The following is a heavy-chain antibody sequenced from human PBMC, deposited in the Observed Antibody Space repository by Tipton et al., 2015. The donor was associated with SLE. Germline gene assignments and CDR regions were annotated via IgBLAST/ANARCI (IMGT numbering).Heavy chain of an antibody. D-gene: IGHD6-19*01. J-gene: IGHJ6*03. Sequence: SLRLSCAASGFSFSTYGMHWVRQAPGKGLEWVSYISSSGSMVYYVDSVKGRFTISRDNAKNSLYLQMNSLRAEDAAVYYCARTDFLAVTGRDPYYYYYMDVWGKGTTVTVSS. CDR3: ARTDFLAVTGRDPYYYYYMDV. CDR1: GFSFSTYG. CDR2: ISSSGSMV. V-gene: IGHV3-48*03.